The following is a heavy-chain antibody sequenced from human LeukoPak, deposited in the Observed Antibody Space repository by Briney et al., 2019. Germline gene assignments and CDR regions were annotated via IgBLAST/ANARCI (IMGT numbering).Heavy chain of an antibody. Sequence: GGSLRLSCAASGFTFSIHAMSWVRQAPGMGLEWVSAISGSDDRTWYADSVKGRFTISRDNANNSLYLQMNSLRAEDTAVYYCTRITVVAGNTYLADYWGQGTLVTVSS. CDR3: TRITVVAGNTYLADY. J-gene: IGHJ4*02. D-gene: IGHD6-19*01. CDR1: GFTFSIHA. CDR2: ISGSDDRT. V-gene: IGHV3-23*01.